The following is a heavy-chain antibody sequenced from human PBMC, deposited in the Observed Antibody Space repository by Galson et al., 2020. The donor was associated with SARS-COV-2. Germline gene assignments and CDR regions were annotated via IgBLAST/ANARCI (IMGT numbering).Heavy chain of an antibody. Sequence: SVKVSCKASGGTFSSYAISWVRQAPGQGLEWMGGIIPIFGTANYAQKFQGRVTITADESTSTAYMELSSLRSEDTAVYYCARSGYSSSWYMVDPGHWFDPWGQGTLVTVSS. V-gene: IGHV1-69*13. J-gene: IGHJ5*02. D-gene: IGHD6-13*01. CDR2: IIPIFGTA. CDR1: GGTFSSYA. CDR3: ARSGYSSSWYMVDPGHWFDP.